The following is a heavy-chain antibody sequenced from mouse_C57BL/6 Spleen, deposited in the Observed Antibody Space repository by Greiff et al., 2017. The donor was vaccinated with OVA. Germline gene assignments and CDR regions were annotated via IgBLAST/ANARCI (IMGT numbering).Heavy chain of an antibody. D-gene: IGHD1-3*01. CDR2: LYPGGGYT. J-gene: IGHJ4*01. Sequence: QVHVKQSGAELVRPGTSVKMSCKASGYTFTNYWIGWAKQRPGHGLEWIGDLYPGGGYTNYNEKFKGKATLTADKSSSTAYMQFSSLTSEDSAIYYCVLYKNYAMDYWGQGTSVTVSS. CDR3: VLYKNYAMDY. V-gene: IGHV1-63*01. CDR1: GYTFTNYW.